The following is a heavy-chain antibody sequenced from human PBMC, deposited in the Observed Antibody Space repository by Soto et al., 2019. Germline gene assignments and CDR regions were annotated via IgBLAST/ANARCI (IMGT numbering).Heavy chain of an antibody. CDR3: ARDLVDQLLFLYGMDV. CDR2: IYYSGST. CDR1: GGSISSGDYY. Sequence: QVQLQESGPGLVKPSQTLSLTCTVSGGSISSGDYYWSWIRQPPGKGLEWIGYIYYSGSTYYNPSIKSRVTISVDTSKNQFSLKLSSVTAADTAVYYCARDLVDQLLFLYGMDVWGQGTTVTVSS. V-gene: IGHV4-30-4*01. D-gene: IGHD2-2*01. J-gene: IGHJ6*02.